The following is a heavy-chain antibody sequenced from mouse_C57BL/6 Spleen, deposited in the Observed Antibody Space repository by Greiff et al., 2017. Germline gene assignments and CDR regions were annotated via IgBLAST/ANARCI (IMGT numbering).Heavy chain of an antibody. CDR2: IDPSDSYT. J-gene: IGHJ4*01. CDR1: GYTFTSYW. CDR3: GRRGLYDYESRGYYAMDY. V-gene: IGHV1-69*01. D-gene: IGHD2-4*01. Sequence: QVQLQQPGAELVMPGASVKLSCKASGYTFTSYWMHWVKQRPGQGLEWIGEIDPSDSYTNYNQKFKGKSTLTVDKSSSTAYMQLSSLTSEDSAVYYCGRRGLYDYESRGYYAMDYWGQGTSVTVSS.